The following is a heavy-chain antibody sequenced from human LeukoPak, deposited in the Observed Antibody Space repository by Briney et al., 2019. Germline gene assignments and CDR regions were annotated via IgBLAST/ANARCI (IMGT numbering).Heavy chain of an antibody. CDR2: IYYSGST. J-gene: IGHJ4*02. Sequence: SETLSLTCTVSGGSISSSSYYWGWIRQPPGKGLEWIGSIYYSGSTYYNPSLKSRVTISVDTSKNQFSLTLSSVTAADTAVYYCASVPGIAVAGRGYWGQGTLVTVSS. CDR1: GGSISSSSYY. D-gene: IGHD6-19*01. V-gene: IGHV4-39*01. CDR3: ASVPGIAVAGRGY.